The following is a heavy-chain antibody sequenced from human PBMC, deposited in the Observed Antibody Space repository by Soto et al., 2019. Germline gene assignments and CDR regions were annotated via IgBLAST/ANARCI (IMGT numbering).Heavy chain of an antibody. V-gene: IGHV6-1*01. CDR1: GERVSSNSAA. Sequence: SQTLSLTCAISGERVSSNSAAWNWFRQSPSRGPEWLGRTYYRSKWYTEYAVSVESRITINTDTSRNQISLQLNSVTPEDTAVYYCASGTGTLDYWGQGTLVTAPQ. D-gene: IGHD1-1*01. CDR3: ASGTGTLDY. CDR2: TYYRSKWYT. J-gene: IGHJ4*02.